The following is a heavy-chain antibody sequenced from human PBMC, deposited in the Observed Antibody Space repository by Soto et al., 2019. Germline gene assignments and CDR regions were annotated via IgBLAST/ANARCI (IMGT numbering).Heavy chain of an antibody. J-gene: IGHJ5*02. Sequence: SETLSLTCAVYGGSFSGYYWSWIRQPPGKGLEWIGEINHSGSTNYNPSLKSRVTISVDTSKNQFSLKLNSVTAADTAVYYCARAVAGYSSSWSLLNRFNWFDPWGQGTLVT. CDR1: GGSFSGYY. V-gene: IGHV4-34*01. CDR2: INHSGST. CDR3: ARAVAGYSSSWSLLNRFNWFDP. D-gene: IGHD6-13*01.